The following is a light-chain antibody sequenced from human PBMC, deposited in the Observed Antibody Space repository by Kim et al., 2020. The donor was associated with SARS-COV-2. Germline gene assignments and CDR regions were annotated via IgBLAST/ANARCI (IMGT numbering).Light chain of an antibody. CDR2: GAS. V-gene: IGKV3-20*01. Sequence: EIVLTQSPGTLSLSPGERATLSCRASQTIRANYLAWYQQKPGRAPRLLIYGASTRATGIPDRFSGSGSGTDFTLTISRLEPEDFAVYHCQQYVTSPWTFGQGTKVDIK. J-gene: IGKJ1*01. CDR1: QTIRANY. CDR3: QQYVTSPWT.